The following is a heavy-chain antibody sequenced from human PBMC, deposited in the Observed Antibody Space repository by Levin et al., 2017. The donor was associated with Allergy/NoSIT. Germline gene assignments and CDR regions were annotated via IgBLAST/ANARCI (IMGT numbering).Heavy chain of an antibody. Sequence: ASVKVSCAASGITFSTAWMSWVRQAPGKGLEWVANIKQDGSEKNYVDSVKGRFTISRDNAKNSLYLQMDSLRAEDTAVYYCARGYSLDYWGQGTLVTVSS. CDR2: IKQDGSEK. J-gene: IGHJ4*02. CDR3: ARGYSLDY. V-gene: IGHV3-7*01. D-gene: IGHD5-12*01. CDR1: GITFSTAW.